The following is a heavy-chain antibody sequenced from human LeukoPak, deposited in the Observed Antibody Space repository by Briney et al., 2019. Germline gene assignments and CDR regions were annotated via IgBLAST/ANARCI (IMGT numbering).Heavy chain of an antibody. CDR2: IYYSGST. D-gene: IGHD3-10*01. CDR3: ARGVLLWFGELDYFDY. J-gene: IGHJ4*02. Sequence: SETLSLTCTVSGGSISSSSYYWGWIRQPPGKGLGWIGSIYYSGSTYYNPSLKGRVTISVDTSKNQFSLKLSSVTAADTAVYYCARGVLLWFGELDYFDYWGQGTLVTVSS. CDR1: GGSISSSSYY. V-gene: IGHV4-39*07.